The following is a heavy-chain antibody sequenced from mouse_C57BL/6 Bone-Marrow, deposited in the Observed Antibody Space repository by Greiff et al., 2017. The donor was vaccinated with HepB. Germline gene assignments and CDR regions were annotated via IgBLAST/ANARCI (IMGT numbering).Heavy chain of an antibody. J-gene: IGHJ4*01. CDR2: ISNLAYSI. Sequence: EVMLVESGGGLVQPGGSLKLSCAASGFTFSDYGMAWVRQAPRKGPEWVAFISNLAYSIYYADTVTGRFTISRENAKNTLYLEMSSLRSEDTAMYYCARQRYYGSSYYAMDYWGQGTSVTVSS. CDR1: GFTFSDYG. CDR3: ARQRYYGSSYYAMDY. V-gene: IGHV5-15*01. D-gene: IGHD1-1*01.